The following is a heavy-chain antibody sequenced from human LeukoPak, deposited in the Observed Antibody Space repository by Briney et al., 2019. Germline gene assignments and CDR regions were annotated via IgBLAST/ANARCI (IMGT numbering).Heavy chain of an antibody. Sequence: PGGSLRLSCAASGFTFSSYAMSWVRQAPGKGLEWVSAISGSGGSTYYADSVKGRFTISRDNSKNTLYLQMNSLRAEDTAVYYCAQGAMVRGARSSNYWGQGTLVTVSS. D-gene: IGHD3-10*01. CDR2: ISGSGGST. CDR3: AQGAMVRGARSSNY. J-gene: IGHJ4*02. V-gene: IGHV3-23*01. CDR1: GFTFSSYA.